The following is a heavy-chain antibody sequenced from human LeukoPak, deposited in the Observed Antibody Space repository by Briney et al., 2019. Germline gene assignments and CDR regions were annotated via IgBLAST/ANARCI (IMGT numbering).Heavy chain of an antibody. Sequence: GGSLRLSCAASGFTFNIRWMHWVRQAPGKGLVWVSRINSDGSSTNYADSVKGRFTISRDNAKNMVYLQMNSLRAEDTAVYYCTPDRSYAMEVRGQGASVAVS. V-gene: IGHV3-74*01. J-gene: IGHJ6*02. CDR2: INSDGSST. CDR1: GFTFNIRW. CDR3: TPDRSYAMEV.